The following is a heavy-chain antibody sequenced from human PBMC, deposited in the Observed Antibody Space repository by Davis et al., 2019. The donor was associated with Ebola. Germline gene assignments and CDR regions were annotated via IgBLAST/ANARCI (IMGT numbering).Heavy chain of an antibody. CDR2: INPNSGGT. CDR3: ARAGYCSSTSCQRYYYYYGMDV. J-gene: IGHJ6*02. D-gene: IGHD2-2*03. Sequence: ASVKVSCKASGYTFTGYYMHWVRQAPGQGLEWMGWINPNSGGTNYAQKFQGWVTMTRDTSISTAYMELSRLRSDDTAVYYCARAGYCSSTSCQRYYYYYGMDVWGQGTTVTVSS. V-gene: IGHV1-2*04. CDR1: GYTFTGYY.